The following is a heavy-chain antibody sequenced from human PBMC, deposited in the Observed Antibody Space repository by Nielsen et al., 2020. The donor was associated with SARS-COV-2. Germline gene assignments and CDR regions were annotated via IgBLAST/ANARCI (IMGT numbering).Heavy chain of an antibody. D-gene: IGHD3-3*01. Sequence: GESLKISCAASGFTFSSYGMNWVRQAPGKGLEWVAVISYDGSNKYYADSVKGRFTISRDNSKNTLYLQMNSLRAEDTAVYYCAKDNQEYYDFWSGYYNYFDYWGQGTLVTVSS. J-gene: IGHJ4*02. CDR1: GFTFSSYG. CDR2: ISYDGSNK. CDR3: AKDNQEYYDFWSGYYNYFDY. V-gene: IGHV3-30*18.